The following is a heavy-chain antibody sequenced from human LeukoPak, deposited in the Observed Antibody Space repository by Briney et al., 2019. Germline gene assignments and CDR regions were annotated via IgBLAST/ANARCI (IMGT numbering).Heavy chain of an antibody. D-gene: IGHD3-22*01. J-gene: IGHJ4*02. V-gene: IGHV1-69*05. CDR1: GGTFSSYA. CDR3: ARDRYYDSSGHTLFY. CDR2: IIPIFGTA. Sequence: SVKVSCKASGGTFSSYAISWVRQAPGQGLEWMGGIIPIFGTANYAQKFQGRVTITTDESTSTAYMELSSLRSEDTPVYYCARDRYYDSSGHTLFYWGQGTLVTVSS.